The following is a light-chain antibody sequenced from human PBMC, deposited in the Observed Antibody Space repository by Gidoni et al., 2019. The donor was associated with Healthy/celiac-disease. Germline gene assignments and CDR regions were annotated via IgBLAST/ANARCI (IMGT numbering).Light chain of an antibody. V-gene: IGKV1-5*03. CDR3: QQYNSPVT. Sequence: DIQMTQSPSTLSASVGDRVTTTCRASQSISSSLAWYQKKPGKAPKLLIYKASSLESGVPSRFSGSGSGKEFTLTISSLQPDDFATYYCQQYNSPVTFGQGTKLEIK. CDR1: QSISSS. CDR2: KAS. J-gene: IGKJ2*01.